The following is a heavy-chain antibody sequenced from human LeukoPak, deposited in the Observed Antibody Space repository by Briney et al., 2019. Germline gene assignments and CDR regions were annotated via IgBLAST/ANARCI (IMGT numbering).Heavy chain of an antibody. D-gene: IGHD6-19*01. CDR1: GGSISTYY. CDR3: ARDGKGAVSLFDY. CDR2: IYYTGST. V-gene: IGHV4-59*01. J-gene: IGHJ4*02. Sequence: PSETLSLTCTVSGGSISTYYWGWIRQPPGKGLEYIGYIYYTGSTNYNPSLKSRVTISVDTSKNQLSLKLSSVTAADTAVYYCARDGKGAVSLFDYWGQGTLVTVSS.